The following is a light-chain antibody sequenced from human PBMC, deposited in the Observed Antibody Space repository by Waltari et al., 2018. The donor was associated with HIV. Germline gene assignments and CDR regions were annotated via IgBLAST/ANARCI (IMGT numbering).Light chain of an antibody. CDR2: DVS. J-gene: IGLJ2*01. CDR1: SIDVGNFDY. V-gene: IGLV2-11*01. Sequence: QSALTHPPSVSGSPGQPATFSGTGSSIDVGNFDYVSWNQYHPAKAPKVMIFDVSKRPSGVPDRFSGSKSGNTASLTISGLQAEDEADYYCCSYAGRDTFVLFGGGTKLTVL. CDR3: CSYAGRDTFVL.